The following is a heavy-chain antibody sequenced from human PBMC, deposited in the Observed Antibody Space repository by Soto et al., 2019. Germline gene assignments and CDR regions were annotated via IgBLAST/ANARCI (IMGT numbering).Heavy chain of an antibody. Sequence: SETLSLTCTVSGVSIHNSHSFWGWIRQPPGKGLEFIGSIYYSGGANYNPSLKSRVTISLDTSKNQFSLTVNSVTAADTAIYYCGRVVEGATRHTDFDSWGQGTLVTVSS. CDR3: GRVVEGATRHTDFDS. CDR2: IYYSGGA. CDR1: GVSIHNSHSF. V-gene: IGHV4-39*01. J-gene: IGHJ5*01. D-gene: IGHD2-15*01.